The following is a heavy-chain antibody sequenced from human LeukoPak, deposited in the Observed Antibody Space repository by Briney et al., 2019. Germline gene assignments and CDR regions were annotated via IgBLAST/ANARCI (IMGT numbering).Heavy chain of an antibody. D-gene: IGHD6-19*01. J-gene: IGHJ3*02. Sequence: SQTLSLTCAISGDSVSNNNAAWNWIRQSPSRGLGWLGRTYYRSKWYNDYGISVKSRITINPDTSKNQFSLQLKSVTPEDTAVYYCARDPGYSSGWTKNAFDIWGQGTMVTVS. CDR3: ARDPGYSSGWTKNAFDI. CDR1: GDSVSNNNAA. CDR2: TYYRSKWYN. V-gene: IGHV6-1*01.